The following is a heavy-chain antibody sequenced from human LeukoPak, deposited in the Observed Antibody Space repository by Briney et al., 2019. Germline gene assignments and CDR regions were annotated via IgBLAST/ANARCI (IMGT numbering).Heavy chain of an antibody. CDR1: GYSFSSYW. Sequence: GESLKISCKGSGYSFSSYWIGWVRQMPGKGLEWMGVIYPEDSDTKYSPSFQGQVTISADQSINTAYLQWSSLKASDTAIYYCAGTGGTGDYGFYFYYYGMDVWGQGTTVTVSS. D-gene: IGHD4-17*01. CDR3: AGTGGTGDYGFYFYYYGMDV. CDR2: IYPEDSDT. V-gene: IGHV5-51*01. J-gene: IGHJ6*02.